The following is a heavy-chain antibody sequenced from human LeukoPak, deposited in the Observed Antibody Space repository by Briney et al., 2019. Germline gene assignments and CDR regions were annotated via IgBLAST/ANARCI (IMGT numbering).Heavy chain of an antibody. Sequence: GGSLRLSCAASGFTFSIYDMHWVRQAPGRGLEWVAFIQYDESLQYYADYVKGRFTISRDNSRNTLYLQMNSLRVEDTAVYYCARDRSSFNGMDVWGQGTTVTVSS. V-gene: IGHV3-30*02. CDR2: IQYDESLQ. CDR3: ARDRSSFNGMDV. J-gene: IGHJ6*02. CDR1: GFTFSIYD.